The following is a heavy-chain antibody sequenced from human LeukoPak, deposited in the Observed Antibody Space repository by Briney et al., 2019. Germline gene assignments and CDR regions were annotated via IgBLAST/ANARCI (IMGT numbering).Heavy chain of an antibody. Sequence: GGSLRLSCAASGFTFSDSYMTWVRQAPGKGVEWVAYISGSGHDINYSDSVKGRFTISRDNSENTLYLQINSLRVEDTAVYYCAKDTPTTGYHLDSWGQGTLVTVSS. J-gene: IGHJ4*02. CDR2: ISGSGHDI. CDR3: AKDTPTTGYHLDS. CDR1: GFTFSDSY. D-gene: IGHD1-1*01. V-gene: IGHV3-11*06.